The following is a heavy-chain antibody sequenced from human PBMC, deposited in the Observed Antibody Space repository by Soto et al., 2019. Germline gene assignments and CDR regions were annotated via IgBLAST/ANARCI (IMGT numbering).Heavy chain of an antibody. CDR3: AREKPSTFYGSGGKFGMDV. CDR1: GGTFSSYA. CDR2: IIPVFGTA. Sequence: ASVKVSCKASGGTFSSYAISWVRQAPGQGLEWMGGIIPVFGTANYAQKFQGRVTITADESTSTAYMELSSLRSEDTAVYYCAREKPSTFYGSGGKFGMDVWGQGTTVTVSS. V-gene: IGHV1-69*13. J-gene: IGHJ6*02. D-gene: IGHD3-10*01.